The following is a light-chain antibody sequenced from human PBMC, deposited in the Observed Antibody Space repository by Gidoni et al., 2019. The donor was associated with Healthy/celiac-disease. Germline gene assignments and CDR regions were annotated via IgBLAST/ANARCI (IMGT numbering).Light chain of an antibody. J-gene: IGKJ1*01. CDR2: AAS. CDR1: QSISSY. Sequence: DIQMTQSPSSLSASVGDRVTITCRASQSISSYLNWYQQKPGKAPKLLIDAASSLQSGVPSRFSGSGSGTEFTLTISSLQPEDFATYYCQQSYSTLRTFGQGTKVEIK. CDR3: QQSYSTLRT. V-gene: IGKV1-39*01.